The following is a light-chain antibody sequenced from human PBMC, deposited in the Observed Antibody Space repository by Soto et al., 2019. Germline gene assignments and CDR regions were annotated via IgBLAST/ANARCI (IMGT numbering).Light chain of an antibody. CDR1: QTISSF. J-gene: IGKJ4*01. CDR3: HQTYSFPLT. CDR2: VAS. V-gene: IGKV1-39*01. Sequence: DIQMTQSPSSLSASVGDRVTITCRASQTISSFLNWYQQKPGKAPNLLIYVASKLQSGVPSRFRGSESGTEFTLTITNLHPEDFATYFCHQTYSFPLTFGGGTRLDFK.